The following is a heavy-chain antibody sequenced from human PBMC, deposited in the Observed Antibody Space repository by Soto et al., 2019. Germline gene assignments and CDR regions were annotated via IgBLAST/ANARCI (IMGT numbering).Heavy chain of an antibody. V-gene: IGHV4-59*08. CDR1: GGSISSYY. CDR3: ARRYHYYYGMDV. Sequence: SETLSLTCTVSGGSISSYYWSWIRQPPGKGLEWIGYIYYSGSTNYNPSLKSRITISVDTSKDQFSLKLSSVTAADTALYYCARRYHYYYGMDVWGQGTTVTVSS. J-gene: IGHJ6*02. CDR2: IYYSGST.